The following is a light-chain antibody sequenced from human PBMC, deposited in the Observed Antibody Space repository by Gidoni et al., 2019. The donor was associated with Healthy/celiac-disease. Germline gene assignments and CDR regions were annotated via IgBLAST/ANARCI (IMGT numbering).Light chain of an antibody. Sequence: EMVLTQSPATLSLSPGERATLSCRASQSVSSYLAWYQQKPGQAPRLLIYAASNRATGIPARFSGSGSWTDFTLTISILDPEDFAVYYCQQRSNWPPMYTFGQGTQLELK. CDR3: QQRSNWPPMYT. CDR1: QSVSSY. CDR2: AAS. J-gene: IGKJ2*01. V-gene: IGKV3-11*01.